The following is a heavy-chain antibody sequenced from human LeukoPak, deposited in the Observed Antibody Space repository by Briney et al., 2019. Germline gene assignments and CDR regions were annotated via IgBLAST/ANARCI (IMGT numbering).Heavy chain of an antibody. CDR3: AKDLAAAERGRMDY. Sequence: PGGSLRLSCAASGFIFSSYGMHWVRQAPGKGLEWVAVISYDGINKYYADSVKGRFTISRDNSKNTLYLQMNSLRTEDTAVYYCAKDLAAAERGRMDYWGQGALVTVSS. CDR2: ISYDGINK. V-gene: IGHV3-30*18. D-gene: IGHD6-13*01. CDR1: GFIFSSYG. J-gene: IGHJ4*02.